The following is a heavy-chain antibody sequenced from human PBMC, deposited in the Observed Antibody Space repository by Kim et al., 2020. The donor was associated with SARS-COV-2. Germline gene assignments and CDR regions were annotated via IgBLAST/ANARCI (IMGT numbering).Heavy chain of an antibody. CDR3: ARSAVVPAAYDY. V-gene: IGHV5-51*01. J-gene: IGHJ4*02. D-gene: IGHD2-2*01. Sequence: KYSPAFQGQVTISADKSISTAYLQWSSLKASDTAMYYCARSAVVPAAYDYWGQGTLVTVSS.